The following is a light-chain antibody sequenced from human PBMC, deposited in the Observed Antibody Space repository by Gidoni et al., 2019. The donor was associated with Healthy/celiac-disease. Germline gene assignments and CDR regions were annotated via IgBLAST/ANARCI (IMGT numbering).Light chain of an antibody. J-gene: IGKJ4*01. CDR2: LGS. V-gene: IGKV2-28*01. CDR3: MQALQTPLT. Sequence: QLLIYLGSNRASGVPDMCSGSGSGAYFPLKISRVEAEDVGVYYCMQALQTPLTFGGGTKVEIK.